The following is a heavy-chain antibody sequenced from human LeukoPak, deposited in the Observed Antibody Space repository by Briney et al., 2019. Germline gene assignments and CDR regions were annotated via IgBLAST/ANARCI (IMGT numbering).Heavy chain of an antibody. CDR3: ARRGYFDGSGLDH. CDR1: HGSIDSYY. CDR2: IYYSGST. J-gene: IGHJ4*02. Sequence: SETLSLTCTVSHGSIDSYYWRWIRQPPGKGLEWIGYIYYSGSTNFNPSLTSRVTISLDTSKSQLSLKLSSVTAADTAVYFCARRGYFDGSGLDHWGQGTLVTVSS. V-gene: IGHV4-59*01. D-gene: IGHD3-22*01.